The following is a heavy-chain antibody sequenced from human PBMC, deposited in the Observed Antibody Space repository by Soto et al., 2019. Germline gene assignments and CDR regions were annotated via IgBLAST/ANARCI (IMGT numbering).Heavy chain of an antibody. CDR2: IYYSGST. D-gene: IGHD3-22*01. J-gene: IGHJ3*02. Sequence: RSLTCTVSGGSISSGDYYWSWIRQPPGKGLEWIGYIYYSGSTYYNPSLKSRVTISVDTSKNQFSLKLSSVTAADTAVYYCARERSREVYYYDSSGYYPDAFDIWGQGTMVTVSS. CDR1: GGSISSGDYY. CDR3: ARERSREVYYYDSSGYYPDAFDI. V-gene: IGHV4-30-4*01.